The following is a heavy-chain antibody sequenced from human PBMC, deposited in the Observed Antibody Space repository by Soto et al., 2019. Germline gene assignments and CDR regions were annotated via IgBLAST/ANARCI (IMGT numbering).Heavy chain of an antibody. J-gene: IGHJ4*02. D-gene: IGHD3-10*01. Sequence: ASVMVSCKASGYTFTSYGISWVRQAPGQGLEWMGWISAYNGNTNYAQKLQGRVTMTTDTSTSTAYMELRSLRSDDTAVYYCARVLLWFGELLFIDYWGQGTLVTVSS. CDR3: ARVLLWFGELLFIDY. CDR1: GYTFTSYG. V-gene: IGHV1-18*01. CDR2: ISAYNGNT.